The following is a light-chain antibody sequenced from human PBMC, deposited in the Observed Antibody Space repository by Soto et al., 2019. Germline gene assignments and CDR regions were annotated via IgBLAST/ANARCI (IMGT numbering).Light chain of an antibody. V-gene: IGLV2-14*03. CDR1: SSDVGAYNY. Sequence: QSVLTQPASVSGSPGQSITISCTGTSSDVGAYNYVSWYQHHPGKAPKLMIYDVSNRPSGVSNRFSASKSGNTASLTISGLQAEDEADYYCSSYTSSSTLVFGGGTKLTVL. J-gene: IGLJ2*01. CDR3: SSYTSSSTLV. CDR2: DVS.